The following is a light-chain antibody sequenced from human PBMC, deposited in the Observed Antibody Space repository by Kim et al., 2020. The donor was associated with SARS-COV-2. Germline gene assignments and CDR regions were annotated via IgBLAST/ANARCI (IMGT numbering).Light chain of an antibody. V-gene: IGLV4-69*01. CDR3: QTWGTGMGV. J-gene: IGLJ2*01. CDR2: VNSDGSH. Sequence: QPVLTKSPSASASLGASVKLTCTLSSGHSSYGIAWHQQQPEKGPRYLMKVNSDGSHSKGDGIPDRFSGSSSGADRYLTISSLQSEDEADYYCQTWGTGMGVFGGGTQLTVL. CDR1: SGHSSYG.